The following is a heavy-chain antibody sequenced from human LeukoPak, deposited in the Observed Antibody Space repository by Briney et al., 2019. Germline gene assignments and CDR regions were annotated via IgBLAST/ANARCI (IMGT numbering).Heavy chain of an antibody. J-gene: IGHJ5*02. CDR2: INHSGST. D-gene: IGHD2-2*01. CDR3: ARGWVVVPAAIMLDWFDP. Sequence: SEILSLTCAVYGGSFSGYYWSWIRQPPGKGLEWIGEINHSGSTNYNPSLKSRVTISVDTSKNQFSLKLSSVTAADTAVYYCARGWVVVPAAIMLDWFDPWGQGTLVTVSS. V-gene: IGHV4-34*01. CDR1: GGSFSGYY.